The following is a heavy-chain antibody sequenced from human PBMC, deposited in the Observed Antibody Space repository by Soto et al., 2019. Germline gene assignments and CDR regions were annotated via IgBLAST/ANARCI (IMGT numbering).Heavy chain of an antibody. CDR1: GYTFTSYG. D-gene: IGHD5-18*01. J-gene: IGHJ4*02. V-gene: IGHV1-18*01. Sequence: QVKLVQSGAEVKKPGASVKVSCKASGYTFTSYGISWVRQAPGQGLEWMGWINAYNGNTNYAQKFQGRVTMTTDTSTSTAYMELMILRSDDTAVYYGARDVGYGLIDYWGQGTLVAVAS. CDR3: ARDVGYGLIDY. CDR2: INAYNGNT.